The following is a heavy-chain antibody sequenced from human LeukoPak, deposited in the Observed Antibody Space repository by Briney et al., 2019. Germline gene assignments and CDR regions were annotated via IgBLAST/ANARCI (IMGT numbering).Heavy chain of an antibody. CDR1: GYTFTSYD. CDR2: MNPNSGNT. D-gene: IGHD1-26*01. CDR3: ARVRRWEPFYPHIYYFDY. Sequence: VASVKVSCKASGYTFTSYDINWVRQATGQGLEWMGWMNPNSGNTGYAQKFQGRVTMTRNTSISTAYMELSSLRSEDTAVYYCARVRRWEPFYPHIYYFDYWGQGTLVTVSS. J-gene: IGHJ4*02. V-gene: IGHV1-8*01.